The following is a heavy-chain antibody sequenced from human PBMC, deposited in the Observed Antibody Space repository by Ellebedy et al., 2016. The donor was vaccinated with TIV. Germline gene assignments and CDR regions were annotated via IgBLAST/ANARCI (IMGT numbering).Heavy chain of an antibody. J-gene: IGHJ4*02. V-gene: IGHV3-7*03. D-gene: IGHD3-9*01. Sequence: PGGSLRLSCAASGFTFSSYSMNWVRQAPGKGLEWVANIKEDGSQTYYVGSVKGRFTISRDNAKNSLYLQMNSLRADDTAVYYCATDRGYFTFDYWGQGSLITVSS. CDR2: IKEDGSQT. CDR3: ATDRGYFTFDY. CDR1: GFTFSSYS.